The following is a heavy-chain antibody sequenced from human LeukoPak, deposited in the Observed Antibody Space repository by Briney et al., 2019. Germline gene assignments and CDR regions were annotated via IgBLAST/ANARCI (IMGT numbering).Heavy chain of an antibody. V-gene: IGHV4-59*08. CDR2: IYYSGST. CDR3: ARGRYSSGP. J-gene: IGHJ5*02. CDR1: GGSISTYY. Sequence: PSETLSLTCTVSGGSISTYYWSWIRQPPGKGLEWIGNIYYSGSTNYNPSLKSRVTISIDTSKNQFSLKLSSVTAADTAVYYCARGRYSSGPWGLGTLVTVSS. D-gene: IGHD6-19*01.